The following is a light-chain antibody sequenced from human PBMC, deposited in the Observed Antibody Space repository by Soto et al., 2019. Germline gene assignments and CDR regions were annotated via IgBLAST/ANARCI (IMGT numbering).Light chain of an antibody. Sequence: ESVLTQSPGTLSLSPGERATLSCRVSQSVSNSYFAWYQQKPGQAPRLLIYGISSRATCIPDRFSGSGSGTVFTLTISRLEPEDVVVYYCQQYRTLPHTFGQGTKLEVK. CDR3: QQYRTLPHT. CDR2: GIS. CDR1: QSVSNSY. V-gene: IGKV3-20*01. J-gene: IGKJ2*01.